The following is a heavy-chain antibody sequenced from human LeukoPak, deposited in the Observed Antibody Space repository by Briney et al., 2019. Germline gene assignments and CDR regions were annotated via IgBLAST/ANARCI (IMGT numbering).Heavy chain of an antibody. Sequence: SETLSLTCTVSGYSISSGYYWGWIRQPPGKGLGWIGSIYHSGSTYYNPSLKSRVTISVDTSKNQFSLKLSSVTAADTAVYYCARVTYSVLDYWGQGTLVTVSS. V-gene: IGHV4-38-2*02. CDR3: ARVTYSVLDY. CDR2: IYHSGST. CDR1: GYSISSGYY. J-gene: IGHJ4*02. D-gene: IGHD2-21*01.